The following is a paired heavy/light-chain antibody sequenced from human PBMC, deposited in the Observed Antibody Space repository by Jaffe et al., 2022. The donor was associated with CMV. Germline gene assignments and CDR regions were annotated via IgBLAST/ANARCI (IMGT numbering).Heavy chain of an antibody. J-gene: IGHJ4*02. V-gene: IGHV3-23*01. Sequence: EVQLLESGGGLVQPGGSLRLSCAASGFTFSSYAMSWVRQAPGKGLEWVSAISGSGGSTYYADSVKGRFTISRDNSKNTLYLQMNSLRAEDTAVYYCAKACCDFWSGYYYVKLGRSSYYFDYWGQGTLVTVSS. CDR2: ISGSGGST. CDR3: AKACCDFWSGYYYVKLGRSSYYFDY. D-gene: IGHD3-3*01. CDR1: GFTFSSYA.
Light chain of an antibody. CDR3: QQYDNLRLT. V-gene: IGKV1-33*01. J-gene: IGKJ4*01. CDR2: DAS. CDR1: QDISNY. Sequence: DIQMTQSPSSLSASVGDRVTITCQASQDISNYLNWYQQKPGKAPKLLIYDASNLETGVPSRFSGSGSGTDFTFTISSLQPEDIATYYCQQYDNLRLTFGGGTKVEIK.